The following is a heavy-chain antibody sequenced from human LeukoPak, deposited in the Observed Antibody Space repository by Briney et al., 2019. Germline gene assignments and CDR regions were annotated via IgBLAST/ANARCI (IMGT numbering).Heavy chain of an antibody. CDR1: GYTFTSYG. D-gene: IGHD2-2*01. Sequence: GASVKVSCKASGYTFTSYGINWVRQATGQGLEWMGWMNPNSGNTGYAQKFQGRVTVTRNTSISTAYMELSSLSSEDTAVYYCAREDCSSTSCQDNWFDPWGQGTLVTVSS. CDR3: AREDCSSTSCQDNWFDP. J-gene: IGHJ5*02. V-gene: IGHV1-8*01. CDR2: MNPNSGNT.